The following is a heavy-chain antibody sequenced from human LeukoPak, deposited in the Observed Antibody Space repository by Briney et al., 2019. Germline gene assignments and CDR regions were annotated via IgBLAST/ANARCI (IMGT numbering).Heavy chain of an antibody. Sequence: GGSLRLSCAASEFSVGSNYMTWVRQAPGKGLEWVSLIYSGGSTYYADSVKGRFTISRDNSKNTLYLQMNSLRAEDTAVYYCAREPKQWLTPIDYWGQGTLVTVSS. V-gene: IGHV3-66*01. J-gene: IGHJ4*02. CDR2: IYSGGST. D-gene: IGHD6-19*01. CDR1: EFSVGSNY. CDR3: AREPKQWLTPIDY.